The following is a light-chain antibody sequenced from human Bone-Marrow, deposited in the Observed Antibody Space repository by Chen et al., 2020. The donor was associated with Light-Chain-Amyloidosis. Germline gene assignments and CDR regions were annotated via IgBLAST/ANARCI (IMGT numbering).Light chain of an antibody. J-gene: IGLJ3*02. CDR3: QSYQGSSQGV. CDR1: SGSIATNY. V-gene: IGLV6-57*01. Sequence: NFFLHEPHSVSEPPRNTVITPRTRNSGSIATNYVQWYQQRPGSSPTTVIYEDDQRPSGVPDRFSGSIDRSSNTASLTSSGLKTEDEADYYCQSYQGSSQGVFGGGTKLTVL. CDR2: EDD.